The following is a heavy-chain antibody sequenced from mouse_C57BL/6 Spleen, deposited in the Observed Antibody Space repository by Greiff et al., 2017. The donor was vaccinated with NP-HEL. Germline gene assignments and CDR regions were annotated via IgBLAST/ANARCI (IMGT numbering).Heavy chain of an antibody. CDR1: GYTFTDYN. Sequence: EVQLQQSGPELVKPGASVKMSCKASGYTFTDYNMHWVKQSHGKSLEWIGYINPNNGGTSYNQKFKGKATLTVNKSSSTAYMELRSLTSEDSAVYYCAREGYGNYSAWFAYWGQGTLVTVSA. CDR3: AREGYGNYSAWFAY. J-gene: IGHJ3*01. V-gene: IGHV1-22*01. CDR2: INPNNGGT. D-gene: IGHD2-1*01.